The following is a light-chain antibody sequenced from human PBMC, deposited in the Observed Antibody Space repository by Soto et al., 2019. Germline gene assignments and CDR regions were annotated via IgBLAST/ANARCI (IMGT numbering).Light chain of an antibody. CDR1: SSDVGGYNY. V-gene: IGLV2-11*01. Sequence: QSALTQPRSVSGSPGQSVTISCTGNSSDVGGYNYVSWYQHHPGKAPKLMIYDVSKRPSGVPDRFSGSKSGNTASLTISGLQSEDEADYFCCSYAGTSLPHVFGTGTKVTVL. CDR2: DVS. J-gene: IGLJ1*01. CDR3: CSYAGTSLPHV.